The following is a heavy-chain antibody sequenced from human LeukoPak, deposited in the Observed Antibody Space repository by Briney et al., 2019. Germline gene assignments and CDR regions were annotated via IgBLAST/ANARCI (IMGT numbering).Heavy chain of an antibody. CDR1: GASIRSYY. D-gene: IGHD6-13*01. CDR2: IYYSGST. CDR3: ASAIAIPAGAFDL. Sequence: SETLSLTCTVSGASIRSYYWNWIRQPPGKGLEWIGYIYYSGSTNYNPSLKSRVTISVDTSKNQFSLKLNSVTAADTAVYYCASAIAIPAGAFDLWGQGTVVTVSS. J-gene: IGHJ3*01. V-gene: IGHV4-59*01.